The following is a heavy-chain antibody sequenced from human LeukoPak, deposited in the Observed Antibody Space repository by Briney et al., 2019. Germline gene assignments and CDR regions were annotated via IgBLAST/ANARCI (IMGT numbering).Heavy chain of an antibody. CDR3: AKDIPAVCGTVDY. V-gene: IGHV3-23*01. J-gene: IGHJ4*02. D-gene: IGHD2-15*01. CDR1: GFPFRSYA. CDR2: NSCRGVST. Sequence: PGGTLRLFCAASGFPFRSYAMSGVRQAPGKGLEWGSANSCRGVSTYYADSVKGGFTNSRDNSQNTLYLQMKALIAEDTPVFYCAKDIPAVCGTVDYWGQGTLVT.